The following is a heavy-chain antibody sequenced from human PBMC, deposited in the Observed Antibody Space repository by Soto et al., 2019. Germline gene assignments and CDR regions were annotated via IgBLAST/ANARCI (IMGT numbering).Heavy chain of an antibody. Sequence: RASVKVSCKASGGTFSSYAISWVRQAPGQGLEWMGGIIPIFGTANYAQKFQGRVTITADESTSTAYMELSSLRSEDTAVYYCAGAEDGYNYIYFDYWGQGTLVTVSS. J-gene: IGHJ4*02. V-gene: IGHV1-69*13. CDR2: IIPIFGTA. D-gene: IGHD5-12*01. CDR1: GGTFSSYA. CDR3: AGAEDGYNYIYFDY.